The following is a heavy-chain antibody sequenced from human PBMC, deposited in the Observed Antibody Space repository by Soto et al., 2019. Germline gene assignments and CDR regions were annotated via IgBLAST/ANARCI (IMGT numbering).Heavy chain of an antibody. J-gene: IGHJ5*02. D-gene: IGHD3-3*01. CDR1: GFTFDRLA. Sequence: EAQMLESGGGLVQPGGSLRLSCAASGFTFDRLAMNWVRQAPGQGLQWVSGISGSGSSTDYTDSVKGRFTISRDNSKNPVSLQMNELRADDTALYFCARDFDSSHYEWPVDPWGQGVLVTVSS. CDR3: ARDFDSSHYEWPVDP. V-gene: IGHV3-23*01. CDR2: ISGSGSST.